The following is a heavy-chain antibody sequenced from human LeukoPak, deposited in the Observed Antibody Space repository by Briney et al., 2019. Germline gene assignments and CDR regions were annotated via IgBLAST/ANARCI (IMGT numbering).Heavy chain of an antibody. CDR2: IHYSGTT. Sequence: PSETLSLTCTVSGGSITSGSYYWGWIRQPPGMGPECIGSIHYSGTTYISPSFESRIIISMDTLKNRFSLRLTSVTAADTAVYYCARRGSGWYPFDPWGQGTLVTVSS. D-gene: IGHD6-19*01. CDR1: GGSITSGSYY. V-gene: IGHV4-39*01. CDR3: ARRGSGWYPFDP. J-gene: IGHJ5*02.